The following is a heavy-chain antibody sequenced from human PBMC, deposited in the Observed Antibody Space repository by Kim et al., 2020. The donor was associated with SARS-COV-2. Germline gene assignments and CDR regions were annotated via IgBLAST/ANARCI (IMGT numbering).Heavy chain of an antibody. CDR3: ARDRSGSYYGAFDI. V-gene: IGHV3-30-3*01. Sequence: GGSLRLSCAASGFTLSSYAMHWVRQAPGKGLEWVAVISYDGSNKYYADSVKGRFTISRDNSKNTLYLQMNSLRAEDTAVYYCARDRSGSYYGAFDIWGQGTMVTVSS. CDR1: GFTLSSYA. J-gene: IGHJ3*02. D-gene: IGHD1-26*01. CDR2: ISYDGSNK.